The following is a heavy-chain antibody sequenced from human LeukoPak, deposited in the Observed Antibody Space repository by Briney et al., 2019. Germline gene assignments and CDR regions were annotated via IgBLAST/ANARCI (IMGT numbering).Heavy chain of an antibody. CDR3: ARVLRDASGYYDY. J-gene: IGHJ4*02. CDR1: GFTFSSYA. Sequence: GGSLRLSCAASGFTFSSYAMHCVRQPPGKGLEYVSAISIHGGDTYYANSVKGRFTISRDNYKNTLYLQMGSLRAEDMAVYYCARVLRDASGYYDYWGQGTLVTVSS. D-gene: IGHD3-22*01. V-gene: IGHV3-64*01. CDR2: ISIHGGDT.